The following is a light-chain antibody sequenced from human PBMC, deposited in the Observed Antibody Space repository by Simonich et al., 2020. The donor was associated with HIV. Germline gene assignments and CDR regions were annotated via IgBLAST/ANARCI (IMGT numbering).Light chain of an antibody. CDR3: QQYGSSPPYT. Sequence: EIVLTQSPGALSLSPGERATLSCSVSQTISSRFLAWFQQKPGQAPRLLTYAASSRATGIPDRFSGSGSGTDFTLTISRLEPEDFAVYYCQQYGSSPPYTFGQGTKLEIK. CDR2: AAS. CDR1: QTISSRF. J-gene: IGKJ2*01. V-gene: IGKV3-20*01.